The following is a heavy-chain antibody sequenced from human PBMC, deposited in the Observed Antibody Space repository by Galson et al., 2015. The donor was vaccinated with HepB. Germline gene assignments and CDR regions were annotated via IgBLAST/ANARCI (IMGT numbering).Heavy chain of an antibody. CDR1: GFSLSSYA. CDR2: ISGSGTST. Sequence: SLRLSCAASGFSLSSYAMSWVRQAPGKGLEWVSEISGSGTSTYYADSVKGRFTISRDNSENTLYLQMSSLRVEDTAVYHCAKVQYGSGTYFSATNDCWGQGTLVTVSS. CDR3: AKVQYGSGTYFSATNDC. D-gene: IGHD3-10*01. J-gene: IGHJ4*02. V-gene: IGHV3-23*01.